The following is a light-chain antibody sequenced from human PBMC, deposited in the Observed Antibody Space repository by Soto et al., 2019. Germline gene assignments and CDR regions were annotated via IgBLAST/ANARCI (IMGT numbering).Light chain of an antibody. CDR3: QQYYTTPWT. CDR1: QSVLYSSINKNY. V-gene: IGKV4-1*01. Sequence: DIVMTQSPDSLAVSLGERATINCKSSQSVLYSSINKNYLAWYQQKPGQPPKLLVYWASTRESGVPDRFSGSGSATDFTLTITRLQAEDVAVYCCQQYYTTPWTFGQGTKVEIK. J-gene: IGKJ1*01. CDR2: WAS.